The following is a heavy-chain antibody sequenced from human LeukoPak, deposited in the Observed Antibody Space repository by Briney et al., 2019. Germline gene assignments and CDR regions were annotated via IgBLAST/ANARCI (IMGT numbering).Heavy chain of an antibody. Sequence: PSETLSLTCAVYGGSFSGYYWSWIRQPPGKGLEWIGEINHSGSTNYNPSLKSRDTISVDTSKNQFSLKLSSVTAADTAVYYCARGALKRDGYNYNFSHAFDIWGQGTMVTVSS. D-gene: IGHD5-12*01. CDR2: INHSGST. J-gene: IGHJ3*02. V-gene: IGHV4-34*01. CDR1: GGSFSGYY. CDR3: ARGALKRDGYNYNFSHAFDI.